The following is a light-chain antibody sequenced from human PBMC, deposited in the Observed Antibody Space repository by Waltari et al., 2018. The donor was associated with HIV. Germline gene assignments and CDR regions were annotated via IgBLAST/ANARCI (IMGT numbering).Light chain of an antibody. J-gene: IGLJ3*02. CDR1: PSNVGRHD. CDR3: GTWDSSVSAGV. V-gene: IGLV1-51*01. Sequence: QSVLKQPPSVSAAPGQKVTISCSVSPSNVGRHDVSWYQQFPEPAHKLIIYDNTKRPSWIPDRVSGSKSGTSATLSITGLQTGDEADYYCGTWDSSVSAGVFGGGSKLTVL. CDR2: DNT.